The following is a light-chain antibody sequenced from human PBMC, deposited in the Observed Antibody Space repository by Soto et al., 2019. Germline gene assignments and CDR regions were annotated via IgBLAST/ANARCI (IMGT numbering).Light chain of an antibody. V-gene: IGKV1-5*01. CDR1: QIVSNV. J-gene: IGKJ1*01. CDR2: DVS. CDR3: QQYYRYPWT. Sequence: DIQMTQSPSSLSASVGDRFTITCRASQIVSNVLAWFQQKPGKGPELLIYDVSNLQSGVPSRFSGSGSGTEFTLTISSLQPDDFAVYYCQQYYRYPWTFGQGTKVDIK.